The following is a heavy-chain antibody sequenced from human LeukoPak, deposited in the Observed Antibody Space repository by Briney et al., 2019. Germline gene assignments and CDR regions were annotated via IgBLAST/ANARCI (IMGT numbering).Heavy chain of an antibody. CDR2: ISGSGGST. Sequence: GGSLRLSCAASGFTFSSYAMSWVRQAPGKGLEWVSAISGSGGSTYYADSVKGRFTISRDNSKSTLYLQMNSLRAEDTAVYYCAKDSYSVCCPDYWGQGTLVTVSS. CDR3: AKDSYSVCCPDY. J-gene: IGHJ4*02. V-gene: IGHV3-23*01. D-gene: IGHD3-16*01. CDR1: GFTFSSYA.